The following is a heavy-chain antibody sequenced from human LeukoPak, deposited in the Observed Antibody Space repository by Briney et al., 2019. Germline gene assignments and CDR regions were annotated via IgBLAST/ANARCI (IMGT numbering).Heavy chain of an antibody. CDR1: EFAFNLYG. CDR2: IRYDGSVK. J-gene: IGHJ4*02. CDR3: AKPLPGSGSFFDS. V-gene: IGHV3-30*02. Sequence: GGSLRLSCAASEFAFNLYGMHWVRQAPGKGLEWVAYIRYDGSVKHYADSVKGRFSVSRDNSNNPLYLLMNSLRAEDTAVYYCAKPLPGSGSFFDSWGQGTLVTVSS. D-gene: IGHD5-18*01.